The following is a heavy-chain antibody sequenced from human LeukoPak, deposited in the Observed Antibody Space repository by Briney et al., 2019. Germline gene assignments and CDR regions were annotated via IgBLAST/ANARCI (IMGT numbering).Heavy chain of an antibody. D-gene: IGHD1-26*01. V-gene: IGHV3-15*01. Sequence: GGSLRLSCAASGFTFSNAWMSWVRQAPGKGLEWVGRIKSKTDGGTTDYAAPVKGRFTISRDDSKNTLYLQMNSLKTEDTAVYYCTTEGIIVGAVLFDYWGQGTLVTVSS. CDR1: GFTFSNAW. J-gene: IGHJ4*02. CDR3: TTEGIIVGAVLFDY. CDR2: IKSKTDGGTT.